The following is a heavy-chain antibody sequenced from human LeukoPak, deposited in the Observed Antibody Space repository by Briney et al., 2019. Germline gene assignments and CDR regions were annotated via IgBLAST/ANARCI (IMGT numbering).Heavy chain of an antibody. V-gene: IGHV4-30-2*01. CDR1: GGSISSGGYS. Sequence: PSETLSLTCAVSGGSISSGGYSWSWIRQPPGKGLEWIGYIYHSGSTYYNPSLKSRVTISVDRSKNQFSLKLSSVTAADTAVYYCARGVGRGFYFDYWGQGTLVTVSS. D-gene: IGHD1-26*01. CDR2: IYHSGST. CDR3: ARGVGRGFYFDY. J-gene: IGHJ4*02.